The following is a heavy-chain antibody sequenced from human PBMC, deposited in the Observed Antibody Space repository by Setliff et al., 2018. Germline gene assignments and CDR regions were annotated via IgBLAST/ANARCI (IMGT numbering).Heavy chain of an antibody. J-gene: IGHJ4*02. Sequence: SETLSLTCAVYGGSFSGYYWSWIRQPPGKRLEWIGEIIHSGSTNYNPSLKSRVTTSRDTSKNQVSLKLNSVTATDTAVYYCARDLGHGGDSDYWGLGILVTVSS. CDR1: GGSFSGYY. D-gene: IGHD2-21*02. CDR2: IIHSGST. CDR3: ARDLGHGGDSDY. V-gene: IGHV4-34*12.